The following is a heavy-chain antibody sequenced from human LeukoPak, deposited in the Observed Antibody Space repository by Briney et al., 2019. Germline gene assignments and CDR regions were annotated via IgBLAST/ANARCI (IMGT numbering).Heavy chain of an antibody. CDR1: GFTFSSYS. Sequence: PGGSLRLSCAASGFTFSSYSMNWVRQPQGKGLEWVSSISSSSSYIYYADSVKGRLTISRDNAKNSLYLQMNSLRAEETAVYYCARGVGGYCSGGSCNYGYHFDYWGQGTLVTVSS. J-gene: IGHJ4*02. D-gene: IGHD2-15*01. CDR2: ISSSSSYI. CDR3: ARGVGGYCSGGSCNYGYHFDY. V-gene: IGHV3-21*01.